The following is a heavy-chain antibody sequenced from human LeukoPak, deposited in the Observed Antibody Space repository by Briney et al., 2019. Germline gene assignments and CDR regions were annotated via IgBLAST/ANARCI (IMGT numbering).Heavy chain of an antibody. V-gene: IGHV4-39*07. Sequence: PSETLSLTCTVSGDSISSSSFYWGWIRQPPGKGLEWIGSISYSGSTYYNPSLKSRVTISVDTSKNQFSLKLSSVTAADTAVYYCARGGRKVVAPAYYYYYMDVWGKGTTVTVSS. CDR1: GDSISSSSFY. D-gene: IGHD2-15*01. CDR3: ARGGRKVVAPAYYYYYMDV. J-gene: IGHJ6*03. CDR2: ISYSGST.